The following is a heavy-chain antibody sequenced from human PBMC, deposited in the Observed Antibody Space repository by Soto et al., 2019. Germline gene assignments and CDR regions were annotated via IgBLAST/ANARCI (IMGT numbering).Heavy chain of an antibody. CDR1: GFTFSDYT. Sequence: EVQLVESGGGLVKPGGSLSLSCAASGFTFSDYTMNWVRQAPGRGLEWVSSISHSTGYIYYADSVKGRFTISRDNAKNSLYRQMNGLRAEDTGVYYGARERVCVLGIAVAGTLDYWGQGTLVTVSS. CDR3: ARERVCVLGIAVAGTLDY. V-gene: IGHV3-21*01. J-gene: IGHJ4*02. CDR2: ISHSTGYI. D-gene: IGHD6-13*01.